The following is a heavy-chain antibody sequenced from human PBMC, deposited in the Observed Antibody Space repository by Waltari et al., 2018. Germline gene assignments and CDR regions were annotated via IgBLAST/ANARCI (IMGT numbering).Heavy chain of an antibody. CDR2: IYYSWST. Sequence: QVQLQESGPGLVKPSQTLSLTCPVSGGSISSGDYYWSWIRQPPGKGLEWIGYIYYSWSTYYNPSLKSRVTISVDTSKNQFSLKLSSVTAADTAVYYCARGGSPHFWSGSGGWFDPWGQGTLVTVSS. V-gene: IGHV4-30-4*08. CDR3: ARGGSPHFWSGSGGWFDP. CDR1: GGSISSGDYY. J-gene: IGHJ5*02. D-gene: IGHD3-3*02.